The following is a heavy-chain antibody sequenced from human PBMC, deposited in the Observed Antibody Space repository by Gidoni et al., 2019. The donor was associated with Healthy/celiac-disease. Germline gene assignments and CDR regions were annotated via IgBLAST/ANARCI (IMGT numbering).Heavy chain of an antibody. Sequence: QLQLQESGPGLVKPSETLSLTCTVSGGSISSSSYYWGWIRQPPGKGLEWIGSIYYSGSTYYNPSLKSRVTISVDTSKNQFSLKLSSVTAADTAVYYCARRKGDYGGGFDYWGQGTLVTVSS. CDR2: IYYSGST. J-gene: IGHJ4*02. V-gene: IGHV4-39*07. CDR3: ARRKGDYGGGFDY. CDR1: GGSISSSSYY. D-gene: IGHD4-17*01.